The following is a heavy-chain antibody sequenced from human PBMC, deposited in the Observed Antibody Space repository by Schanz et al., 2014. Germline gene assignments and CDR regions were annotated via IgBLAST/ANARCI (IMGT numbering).Heavy chain of an antibody. Sequence: EVQLLESGGGLVQPGGSLRLSCATSGFSFSSYAINWVRQAPGKGLEWVSVISSSVASTYYADSVKGRFTISRDSSKNTKILQLNMLRAGDTAVYVCAKGRVGELSPIDIWGQGTMVTVSS. CDR2: ISSSVAST. J-gene: IGHJ3*02. CDR3: AKGRVGELSPIDI. D-gene: IGHD3-10*01. V-gene: IGHV3-23*01. CDR1: GFSFSSYA.